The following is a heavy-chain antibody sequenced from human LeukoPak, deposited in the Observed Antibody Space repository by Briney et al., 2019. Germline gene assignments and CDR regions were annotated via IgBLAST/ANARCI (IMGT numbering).Heavy chain of an antibody. CDR1: GFTVSSNY. CDR3: ARVEEGHFDY. CDR2: IYSGGST. J-gene: IGHJ4*02. Sequence: PGGSLRLSCAASGFTVSSNYMSWVRQAPGKGLEWVSVIYSGGSTYYADSVKGRFTISRDNSKSTLYLQMNSLRAEDTAMYYCARVEEGHFDYWGQGTPVTVSS. V-gene: IGHV3-53*01.